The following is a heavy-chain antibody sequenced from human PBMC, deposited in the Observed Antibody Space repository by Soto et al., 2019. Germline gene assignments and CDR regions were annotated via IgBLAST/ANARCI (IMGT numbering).Heavy chain of an antibody. J-gene: IGHJ6*03. CDR3: ARISVASRYMDV. CDR1: GGSISSSSYY. V-gene: IGHV4-39*01. Sequence: SETLSLTCTVSGGSISSSSYYWGWIRQSPGKGLEWIGSFYYSGSTYYSPSLRSRVTISGVTSRKQISLRLSSVTAADTAVYYCARISVASRYMDVWGKGTTVTVSS. D-gene: IGHD5-12*01. CDR2: FYYSGST.